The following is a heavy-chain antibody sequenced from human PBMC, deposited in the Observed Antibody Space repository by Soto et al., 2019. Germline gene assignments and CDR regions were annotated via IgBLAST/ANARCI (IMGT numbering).Heavy chain of an antibody. V-gene: IGHV4-30-2*02. Sequence: SGTLSLTFAVSGGSIRSGGYSWSWIRQPPGKGLEWIGYIYHSGSTYYNPSLKSRVTISVDRSKNQFSLKLSSVTAADTAVYYCARNYGLVAFDIWGQGTMVTGSS. J-gene: IGHJ3*02. D-gene: IGHD4-17*01. CDR1: GGSIRSGGYS. CDR2: IYHSGST. CDR3: ARNYGLVAFDI.